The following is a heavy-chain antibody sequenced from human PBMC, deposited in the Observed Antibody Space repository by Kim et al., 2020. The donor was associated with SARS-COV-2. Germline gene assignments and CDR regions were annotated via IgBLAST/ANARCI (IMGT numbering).Heavy chain of an antibody. V-gene: IGHV4-34*01. J-gene: IGHJ5*02. CDR1: GGSFSGYY. Sequence: SETLSLTCAVYGGSFSGYYWSWIRQPPGKGLEWIGEINHSGSTNYNPSLKSRVTISVDTSKNQFSLKLSSVTAADTAVYYCARSTTVGNWFDPWGQGTLVTVSS. CDR3: ARSTTVGNWFDP. D-gene: IGHD4-17*01. CDR2: INHSGST.